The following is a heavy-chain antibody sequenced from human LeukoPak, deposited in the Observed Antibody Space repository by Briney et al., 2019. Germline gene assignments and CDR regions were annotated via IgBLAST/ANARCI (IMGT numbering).Heavy chain of an antibody. D-gene: IGHD2-15*01. J-gene: IGHJ6*04. CDR2: INPNSGGT. CDR3: ARVQAKSAVTLLQLAL. V-gene: IGHV1-2*02. Sequence: ASVKVSCKASGYTFTGYYMHWVRQAPGQGLEWMGWINPNSGGTNYAQKFQGRVTMTRDTSISTAYMELSRLRSDDTAVYYCARVQAKSAVTLLQLALWGKGTTVTVSS. CDR1: GYTFTGYY.